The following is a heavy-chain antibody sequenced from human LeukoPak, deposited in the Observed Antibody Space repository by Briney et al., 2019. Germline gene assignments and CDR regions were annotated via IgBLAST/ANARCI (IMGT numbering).Heavy chain of an antibody. CDR1: GGSFSGYF. Sequence: SETLSLTCAVYGGSFSGYFWSWIRQPPGQGLEWIGEINERGSINHNPSCRSRVTLSVDTSKMQLSLKLTSVTAADTAVYYCARVETGVGPDYWGQGTLVTVSS. J-gene: IGHJ1*01. CDR3: ARVETGVGPDY. V-gene: IGHV4-34*01. CDR2: INERGSI. D-gene: IGHD1-26*01.